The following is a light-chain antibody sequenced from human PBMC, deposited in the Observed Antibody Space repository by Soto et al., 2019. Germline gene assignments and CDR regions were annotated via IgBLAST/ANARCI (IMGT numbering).Light chain of an antibody. Sequence: DIHRPQPPSSLPASVVDRFTITLLASQSISSYFNWHQQKPGKAPKLLIYAASSLKGGVPSRFSGSGSGTDFTLTISSLQPEDVATYYCQQSYSTPITFGQGTRLEIK. V-gene: IGKV1-39*01. CDR2: AAS. J-gene: IGKJ5*01. CDR1: QSISSY. CDR3: QQSYSTPIT.